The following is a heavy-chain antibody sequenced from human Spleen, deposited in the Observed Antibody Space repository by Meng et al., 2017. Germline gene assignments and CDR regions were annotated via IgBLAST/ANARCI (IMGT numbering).Heavy chain of an antibody. V-gene: IGHV3-23*01. Sequence: GGSLRLSCAASGFTFDDYGMSWVRQAPGKGLEWVSAISGSGGSTYYADSVKGRFTISRDNSKNTLYLQMNSLRAEDTAVYYCAKDLNWAEWLTYYYYGMDVWGQGTTVTVSS. D-gene: IGHD3-3*01. CDR3: AKDLNWAEWLTYYYYGMDV. J-gene: IGHJ6*02. CDR1: GFTFDDYG. CDR2: ISGSGGST.